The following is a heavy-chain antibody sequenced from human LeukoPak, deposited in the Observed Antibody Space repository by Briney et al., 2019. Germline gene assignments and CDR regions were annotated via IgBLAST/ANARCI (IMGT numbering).Heavy chain of an antibody. CDR2: IKSKTDGATT. V-gene: IGHV3-15*01. CDR1: GFTFSNAW. Sequence: GGSLRLSCAASGFTFSNAWMSWVRQAPGKGLEWVGRIKSKTDGATTDYAAPVKGRFTISREDSRNTLYLQMNSLKVEDTAVYYCASGSSWPNFDYWGQGILVTVSS. J-gene: IGHJ4*02. CDR3: ASGSSWPNFDY. D-gene: IGHD6-13*01.